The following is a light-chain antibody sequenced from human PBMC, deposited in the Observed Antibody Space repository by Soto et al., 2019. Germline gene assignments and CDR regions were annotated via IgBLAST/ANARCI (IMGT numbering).Light chain of an antibody. Sequence: DTMLTQSPATLSLSPGDRATLSCRASQDVERYLAWYQQKPGQAPRLLIYGAYNRAPGIPARFSGSGSGTDFTLTISSLEPEDFAIYYCQQRAHWPPITFGQGTRLEMK. V-gene: IGKV3-11*01. J-gene: IGKJ5*01. CDR2: GAY. CDR1: QDVERY. CDR3: QQRAHWPPIT.